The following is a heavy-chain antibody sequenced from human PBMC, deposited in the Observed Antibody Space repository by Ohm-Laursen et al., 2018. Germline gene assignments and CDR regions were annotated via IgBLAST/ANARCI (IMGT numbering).Heavy chain of an antibody. V-gene: IGHV1-46*01. CDR2: INTGGGST. J-gene: IGHJ4*02. CDR3: ARGQPIDF. CDR1: GHTFTNYY. Sequence: ASVKVSCKASGHTFTNYYMHWVRQAPGQGLEWMGIINTGGGSTSHAQKFQGRLTMTRDTSTSTVYMELSSLRSEDTAMYYCARGQPIDFWGQGTLVTVSS.